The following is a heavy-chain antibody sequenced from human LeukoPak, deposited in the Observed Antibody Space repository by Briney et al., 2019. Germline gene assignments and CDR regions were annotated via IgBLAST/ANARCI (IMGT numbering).Heavy chain of an antibody. Sequence: SETLSLTCTVSGYSISSGYYWGWIRQPPGKGLEWIGSIYHSGSTYYNPSLKSRVTISVDTSKNQFSLKLSSVTAADTAVYYCARVWEPLRHWFDPWGQGTLVTVSS. J-gene: IGHJ5*02. D-gene: IGHD1-26*01. CDR1: GYSISSGYY. CDR2: IYHSGST. CDR3: ARVWEPLRHWFDP. V-gene: IGHV4-38-2*02.